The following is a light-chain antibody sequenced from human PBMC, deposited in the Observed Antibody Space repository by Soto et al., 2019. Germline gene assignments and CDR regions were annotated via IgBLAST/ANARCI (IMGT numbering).Light chain of an antibody. CDR2: DVT. V-gene: IGLV2-8*01. CDR3: SSYGGDNNLV. J-gene: IGLJ2*01. Sequence: QSALTQPPSASGSPGQSVTISCTGTSSDVGGYNYVSWYQQHPGKVPKLIIYDVTKRPSGVPERFSGSKSGNTASLTVSGLQTEDEVDYYCSSYGGDNNLVFGGGTKLTVL. CDR1: SSDVGGYNY.